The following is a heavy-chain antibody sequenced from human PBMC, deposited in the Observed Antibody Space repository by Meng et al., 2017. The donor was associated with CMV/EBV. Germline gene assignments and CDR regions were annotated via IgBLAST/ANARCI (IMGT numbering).Heavy chain of an antibody. CDR1: GYTFTSDD. CDR3: ARDIRYPGTDDAFDI. J-gene: IGHJ3*02. D-gene: IGHD3-9*01. CDR2: MNPNSGNT. Sequence: ASAKVSCKASGYTFTSDDTNWVRQATGQGLEWKGWMNPNSGNTGYAQKFQGRVTMTRNTSISTAYMELSSLRSEDTAVYYCARDIRYPGTDDAFDIWGQGTMVTVSS. V-gene: IGHV1-8*01.